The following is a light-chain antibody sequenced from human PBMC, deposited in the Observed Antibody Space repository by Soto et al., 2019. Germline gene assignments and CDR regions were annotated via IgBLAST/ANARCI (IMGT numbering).Light chain of an antibody. V-gene: IGKV1-9*01. J-gene: IGKJ4*01. CDR1: QGISSY. Sequence: DIQLTQSPSFLSASVGDRVTITCRASQGISSYLAWYQQRPGKAPKLLIYAASTLQSGVPSRFSGSGSGTEFTLTISSLQPEEFATYDCQQLNSSPPEVTFGGGTKVDIK. CDR2: AAS. CDR3: QQLNSSPPEVT.